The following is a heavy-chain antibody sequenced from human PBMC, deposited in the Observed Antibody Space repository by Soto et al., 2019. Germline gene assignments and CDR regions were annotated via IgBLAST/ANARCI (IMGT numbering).Heavy chain of an antibody. D-gene: IGHD3-9*01. CDR2: IHYTGST. CDR1: GGSISRVGYY. J-gene: IGHJ2*01. CDR3: ARESPGQTGFDL. V-gene: IGHV4-31*03. Sequence: QVQLQESGPGLVTPSQTLSLTCTVSGGSISRVGYYWSWIRQHPGTGLEWIAYIHYTGSTYYNPSLKSRVTISVDTSENQFSLKVSSVTAADTAMYYCARESPGQTGFDLWGRGTLVTVSS.